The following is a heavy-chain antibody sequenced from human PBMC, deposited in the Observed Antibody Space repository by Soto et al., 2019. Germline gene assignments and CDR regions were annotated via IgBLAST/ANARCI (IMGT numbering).Heavy chain of an antibody. D-gene: IGHD1-7*01. CDR2: IVVGSGNT. J-gene: IGHJ6*02. Sequence: SVKVSCKASGFTFTSSAVQCVRQAREQRLEWIGWIVVGSGNTNYAQKFQERVTITRDMSTSTAYMELSSLRSEDTAVYYCAADQSGTPYIYYYGMDVWGQGTTVTVSS. CDR3: AADQSGTPYIYYYGMDV. V-gene: IGHV1-58*01. CDR1: GFTFTSSA.